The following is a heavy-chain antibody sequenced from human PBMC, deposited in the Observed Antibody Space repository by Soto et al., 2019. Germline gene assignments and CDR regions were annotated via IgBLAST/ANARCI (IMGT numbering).Heavy chain of an antibody. V-gene: IGHV1-2*02. CDR2: INPNSGGT. CDR3: ARVPRDSSGYYYAY. CDR1: GYTFTGYY. J-gene: IGHJ4*02. Sequence: ASVKVSCKASGYTFTGYYMHWVRQAPGQGLEWMGWINPNSGGTNYAQKFQGRVTMTRDTSISTAYMELSRLRSDDTAVYYCARVPRDSSGYYYAYWGQGTLVTVSS. D-gene: IGHD3-22*01.